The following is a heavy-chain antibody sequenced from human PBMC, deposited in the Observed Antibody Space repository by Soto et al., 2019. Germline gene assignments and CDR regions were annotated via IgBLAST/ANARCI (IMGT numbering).Heavy chain of an antibody. CDR3: ARTPDPYCSSTSCYYYYYMDV. V-gene: IGHV1-18*01. D-gene: IGHD2-2*01. CDR2: ISAYNGNT. CDR1: GYTFTSYG. J-gene: IGHJ6*03. Sequence: QVQLVQSGAEVKKPGASVKVSCKASGYTFTSYGISWVRQAPGQGLEWMGWISAYNGNTNYAQKLQGRVTMTTDTSTSTAYMELRSQRSDDTAVYYCARTPDPYCSSTSCYYYYYMDVWGKGTTVTVSS.